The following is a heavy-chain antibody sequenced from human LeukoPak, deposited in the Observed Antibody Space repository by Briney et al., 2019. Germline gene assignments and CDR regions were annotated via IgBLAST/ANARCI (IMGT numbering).Heavy chain of an antibody. D-gene: IGHD1-1*01. CDR2: ANTDLSVA. CDR3: VRGLDDLFTVLFDS. Sequence: AGSLRLSCAASGFAFGAHWMHWVRQVPGKGLVWVSRANTDLSVAEYGVSVRGRFTISRDNAKSTLYLEMHSLRAEDTGVYYCVRGLDDLFTVLFDSWGQGTLVTVSS. CDR1: GFAFGAHW. V-gene: IGHV3-74*01. J-gene: IGHJ4*02.